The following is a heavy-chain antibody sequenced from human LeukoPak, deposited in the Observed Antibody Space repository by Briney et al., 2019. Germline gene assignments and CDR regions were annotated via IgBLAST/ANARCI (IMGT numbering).Heavy chain of an antibody. V-gene: IGHV3-74*01. D-gene: IGHD3-10*01. CDR2: INSDGSST. J-gene: IGHJ4*02. CDR1: GFIFSNYW. Sequence: GGSLRLSCAASGFIFSNYWMHWVRHAPGKGLVWVSRINSDGSSTTYADSVKGRFTISRDNAKNTLYLQMNSLRAEDTAVYYCARDIVLWFGECPLYFDDWGQGTLVTVSS. CDR3: ARDIVLWFGECPLYFDD.